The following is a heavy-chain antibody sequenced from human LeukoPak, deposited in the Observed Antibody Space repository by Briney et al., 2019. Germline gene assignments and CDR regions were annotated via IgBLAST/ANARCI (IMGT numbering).Heavy chain of an antibody. D-gene: IGHD6-13*01. CDR2: FSATDGSA. V-gene: IGHV3-23*01. J-gene: IGHJ3*01. CDR1: GFTFSSYA. CDR3: ARAKIAAAGTGAFKV. Sequence: GGSLRLSCAASGFTFSSYAMTWVRQAPGKGLEWVSAFSATDGSAQYAESVEGRFTISRDNSKNTLFLQMNSLGAEDTAVYYCARAKIAAAGTGAFKVWGQGTLVTVSS.